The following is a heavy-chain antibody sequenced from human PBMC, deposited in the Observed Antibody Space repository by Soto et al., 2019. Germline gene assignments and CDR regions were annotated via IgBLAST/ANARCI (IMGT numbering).Heavy chain of an antibody. J-gene: IGHJ4*02. Sequence: SLRLSFAASGFTFSSYGMHWVRQAPGKGLEWVAVIWYDGSNKYYADSVKGRFTISRDNSKNTLYLQMNSLRAEDTAVYYCAREGRGYSGYDLDYWGQGTLVTVSS. CDR3: AREGRGYSGYDLDY. V-gene: IGHV3-33*01. CDR1: GFTFSSYG. D-gene: IGHD5-12*01. CDR2: IWYDGSNK.